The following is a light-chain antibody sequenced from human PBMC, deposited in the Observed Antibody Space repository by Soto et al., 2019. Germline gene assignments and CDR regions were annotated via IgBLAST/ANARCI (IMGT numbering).Light chain of an antibody. Sequence: QSVLTQPPSASGSPGQSVAISCTGTGSDVGGYNYVSWYQQHPGKAPKLMIYEVNKRPSGVPDRFSGSKSGNTAPLTVSGLQAEDEADYYCSSYAGSSNVFGTGTKVTVL. CDR3: SSYAGSSNV. J-gene: IGLJ1*01. V-gene: IGLV2-8*01. CDR2: EVN. CDR1: GSDVGGYNY.